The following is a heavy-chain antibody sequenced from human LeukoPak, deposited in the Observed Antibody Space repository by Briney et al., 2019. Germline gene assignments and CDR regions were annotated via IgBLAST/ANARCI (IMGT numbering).Heavy chain of an antibody. CDR1: GFTFSSCS. CDR2: ISSSSSYI. Sequence: PGGSLRLSCVASGFTFSSCSMNWVRQAPGKGLEWVSSISSSSSYIYYADSVKGRFTISRDNAKKSLYLQMNSLRAEDTAVYYCARDLDGGDYYYYGMDVWGQGTTVTVSS. D-gene: IGHD5-24*01. V-gene: IGHV3-21*01. CDR3: ARDLDGGDYYYYGMDV. J-gene: IGHJ6*02.